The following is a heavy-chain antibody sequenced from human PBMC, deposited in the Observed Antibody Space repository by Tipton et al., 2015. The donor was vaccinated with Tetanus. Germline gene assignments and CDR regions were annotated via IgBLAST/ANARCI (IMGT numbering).Heavy chain of an antibody. V-gene: IGHV3-74*03. CDR3: ARDGSGSYYVDDYFDY. D-gene: IGHD3-10*01. J-gene: IGHJ4*02. Sequence: SLRLSCAASEFTFSNYAMSWVRQAPGKGPEWVSRINVDGSTTTYAHSVKGRFAISRDNAKNTLYLQMNSLRAEDTAVYYCARDGSGSYYVDDYFDYWGQGTLVTVSS. CDR2: INVDGSTT. CDR1: EFTFSNYA.